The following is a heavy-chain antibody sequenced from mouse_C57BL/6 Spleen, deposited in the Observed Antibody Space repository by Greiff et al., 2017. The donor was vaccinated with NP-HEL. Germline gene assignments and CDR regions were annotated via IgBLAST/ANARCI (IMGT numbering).Heavy chain of an antibody. CDR1: GYTFTSYW. CDR2: INPSNGGA. CDR3: ARWGLSYPYYFDY. Sequence: QVHVKQPGTELVKPGASVKLSCKASGYTFTSYWMHWVKQRPGQGLEWIGNINPSNGGANYNENFKSKATLTVDKSSSTAYMQLSSLTSEDSAVYYCARWGLSYPYYFDYWGQGTTLTVSS. D-gene: IGHD2-10*01. J-gene: IGHJ2*01. V-gene: IGHV1-53*01.